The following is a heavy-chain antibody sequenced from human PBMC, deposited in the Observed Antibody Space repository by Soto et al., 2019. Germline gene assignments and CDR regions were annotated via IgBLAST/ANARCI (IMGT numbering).Heavy chain of an antibody. D-gene: IGHD1-1*01. CDR1: GGTFSSYA. CDR2: IVPIFGVA. Sequence: QVQLVQSGAEVKNPGSSVKVSCKESGGTFSSYAIAWVRQAPGQGIECLGGIVPIFGVANYAHKFQGRVAITADEDTHTAHLELRSLSSGDTALYYFAKAAQTRYNLNHLCTWFDARGQGPLVTFSS. CDR3: AKAAQTRYNLNHLCTWFDA. V-gene: IGHV1-69*01. J-gene: IGHJ5*02.